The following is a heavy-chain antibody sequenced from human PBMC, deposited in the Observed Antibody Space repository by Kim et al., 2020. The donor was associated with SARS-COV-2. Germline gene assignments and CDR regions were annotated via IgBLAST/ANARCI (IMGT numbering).Heavy chain of an antibody. CDR1: GGTFSTYA. CDR3: VRSRYHGSGSYHELGRTFFDP. J-gene: IGHJ5*02. V-gene: IGHV1-69*13. Sequence: SVKVSCKASGGTFSTYAISWVRQAPGQGLEWMGGIIPMSHTAKYAQKFQGRVTITADDSTTTAYMELSSLRYEDTAEYYCVRSRYHGSGSYHELGRTFFDPWGQGSLVTVSS. D-gene: IGHD3-10*01. CDR2: IIPMSHTA.